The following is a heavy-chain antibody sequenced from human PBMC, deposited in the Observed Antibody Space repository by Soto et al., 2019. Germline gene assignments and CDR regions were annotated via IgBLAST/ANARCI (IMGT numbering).Heavy chain of an antibody. V-gene: IGHV1-69*06. CDR3: ARATDDYGGNSYGMDV. CDR2: IIPIFGTA. D-gene: IGHD4-17*01. J-gene: IGHJ6*02. Sequence: EASVKVSCKASGGTFSSYAISWVRQAPGQGLEWMGGIIPIFGTANYAQKFQGRVTITADKSTSTAYMELSSLRSEDTAVYYRARATDDYGGNSYGMDVWGQGTTVTVYS. CDR1: GGTFSSYA.